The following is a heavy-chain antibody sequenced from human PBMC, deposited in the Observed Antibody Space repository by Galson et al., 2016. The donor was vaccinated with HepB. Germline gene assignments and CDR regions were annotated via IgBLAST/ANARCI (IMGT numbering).Heavy chain of an antibody. CDR3: TKDRSAGQWPRVDP. J-gene: IGHJ5*02. CDR1: GFTFNNAW. CDR2: IKSKADGGTM. D-gene: IGHD6-19*01. V-gene: IGHV3-15*01. Sequence: SLRLSCAASGFTFNNAWMNWVRQAPGKGLEWVGRIKSKADGGTMDYAAPVKGRFSISRDDSKDILYLQINSLKSEDTAVYYCTKDRSAGQWPRVDPWGQGTLVTVSS.